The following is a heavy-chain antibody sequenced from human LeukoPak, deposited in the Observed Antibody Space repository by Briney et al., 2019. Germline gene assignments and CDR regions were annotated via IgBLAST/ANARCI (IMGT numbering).Heavy chain of an antibody. CDR3: AREGSQIQLWYNWFDP. D-gene: IGHD5-18*01. V-gene: IGHV1-2*06. Sequence: ASVKVSCKTSGYTFTGYYIHWVRQAPGQGLEWMGRINPNSGGTNYAQKFQGRVTMTRDTSISTAYMELSRLRSDDTAVNYCAREGSQIQLWYNWFDPWGQGTLVTVSS. CDR1: GYTFTGYY. CDR2: INPNSGGT. J-gene: IGHJ5*02.